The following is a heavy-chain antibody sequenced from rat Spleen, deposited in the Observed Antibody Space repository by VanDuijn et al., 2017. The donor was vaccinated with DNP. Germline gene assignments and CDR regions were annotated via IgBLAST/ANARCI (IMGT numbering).Heavy chain of an antibody. V-gene: IGHV5-31*01. CDR2: ITSSGGST. CDR1: GFTFNNYW. J-gene: IGHJ2*01. D-gene: IGHD1-6*01. CDR3: ARDFRYYGLYFDY. Sequence: EVQLVESGGGLVQPGRSLKLSCVASGFTFNNYWMTWIRQVPGKGLEWVASITSSGGSTYYPDSVKGRFTISRDNAKNTLYLQMNSLRSEDTATYYCARDFRYYGLYFDYWGQGVMVTVSS.